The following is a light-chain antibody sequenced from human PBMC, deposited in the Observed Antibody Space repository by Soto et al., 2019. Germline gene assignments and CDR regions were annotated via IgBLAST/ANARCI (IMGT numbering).Light chain of an antibody. J-gene: IGKJ1*01. V-gene: IGKV3-20*01. CDR1: QTVRNNY. CDR2: DVS. CDR3: DQYCSSPRT. Sequence: EFVLTQSPGTLSLSPGERATLSCRASQTVRNNYLAWYQQKPGQAPKLLIHDVSSRATGIPDRFSGGGSGTDFILTISRLEPVDVAVYYCDQYCSSPRTVGQGNK.